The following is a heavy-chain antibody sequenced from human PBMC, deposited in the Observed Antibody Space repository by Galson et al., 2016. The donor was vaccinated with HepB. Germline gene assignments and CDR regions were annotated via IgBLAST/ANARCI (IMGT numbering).Heavy chain of an antibody. CDR1: GGSISRGGFY. CDR2: IYYTGTT. CDR3: ARDEVTGTSDWFDP. J-gene: IGHJ5*02. V-gene: IGHV4-31*03. Sequence: TLSLTCTVSGGSISRGGFYWTWIRQHPGKGLEWIGYIYYTGTTSYNPSLKSRVTISLDTSKRQFSLNLRSVTAADTAVYYCARDEVTGTSDWFDPWGQGTLVIVSS. D-gene: IGHD1-7*01.